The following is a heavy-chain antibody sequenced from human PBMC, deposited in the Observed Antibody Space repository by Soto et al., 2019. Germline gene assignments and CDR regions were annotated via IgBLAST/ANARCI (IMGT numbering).Heavy chain of an antibody. Sequence: ASVKVSCKASGYTFTSYDINGVRQAIGQGLEWMGWMNLNSGNTGYAQKLQGRVTMTRNTSISTAYIELSSLRSEDTAVYYCARSYYDSSAYYYYYGMDVWGQGTTVTVSS. V-gene: IGHV1-8*01. CDR1: GYTFTSYD. J-gene: IGHJ6*02. CDR3: ARSYYDSSAYYYYYGMDV. CDR2: MNLNSGNT. D-gene: IGHD3-22*01.